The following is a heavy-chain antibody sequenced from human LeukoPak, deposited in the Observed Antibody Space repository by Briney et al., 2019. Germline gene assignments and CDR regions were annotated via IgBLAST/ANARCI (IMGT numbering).Heavy chain of an antibody. J-gene: IGHJ6*04. CDR2: ISYDGSNK. Sequence: GGSQRLSCAASGFTFSSYAMHWVRQAPGKGLEWVAVISYDGSNKYYADSVKGRFTISRDNSKNTLYLQMNSLRAEDTAMYYCARDKGYCSSTSCYGYYYYGMDVWGKGTTVTVSS. V-gene: IGHV3-30*04. CDR1: GFTFSSYA. CDR3: ARDKGYCSSTSCYGYYYYGMDV. D-gene: IGHD2-2*01.